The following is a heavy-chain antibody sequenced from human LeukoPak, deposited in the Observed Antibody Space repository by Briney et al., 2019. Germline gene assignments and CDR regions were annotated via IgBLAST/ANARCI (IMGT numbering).Heavy chain of an antibody. CDR1: GGSFSGYY. CDR2: INHSGST. Sequence: SETLSLTCAVYGGSFSGYYWTWIRQPPGKGLEWIGEINHSGSTNYNASLKSRVTISVDTSKNHFSLKLSSVAAADTAVYYCARGSPRYGRERKWFDPWGQGTQVTVSS. V-gene: IGHV4-34*01. CDR3: ARGSPRYGRERKWFDP. D-gene: IGHD1-1*01. J-gene: IGHJ5*02.